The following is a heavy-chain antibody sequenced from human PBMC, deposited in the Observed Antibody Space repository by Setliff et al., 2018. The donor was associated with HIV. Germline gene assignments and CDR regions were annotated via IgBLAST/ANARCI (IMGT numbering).Heavy chain of an antibody. V-gene: IGHV7-4-1*02. CDR2: INTNTGNP. CDR1: GYNFNNYA. J-gene: IGHJ6*03. D-gene: IGHD3-10*01. Sequence: ASVKVSCKVSGYNFNNYALYWVRQAPGQGFEWMGWINTNTGNPTYAQGFARRFVFSLDTSVSTAYLQISSLKAEDTAVDYCARDIRGRDYYYYDMDVWGKGTTVTVSS. CDR3: ARDIRGRDYYYYDMDV.